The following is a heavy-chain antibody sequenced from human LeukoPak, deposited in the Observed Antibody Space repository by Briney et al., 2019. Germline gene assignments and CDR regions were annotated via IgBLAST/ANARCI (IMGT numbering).Heavy chain of an antibody. CDR3: AKGIAVAGYYFDY. CDR1: GFTFFDYA. CDR2: MSGDGRST. D-gene: IGHD6-19*01. J-gene: IGHJ4*01. V-gene: IGHV3-43*02. Sequence: GGSPRLSCAAPGFTFFDYAIHWVRPAPGEGLEWVSFMSGDGRSTKYADSVKGRFTISRDNSIHSVYLQMNSLRTEDTALYYCAKGIAVAGYYFDYWGHGTLVTVSS.